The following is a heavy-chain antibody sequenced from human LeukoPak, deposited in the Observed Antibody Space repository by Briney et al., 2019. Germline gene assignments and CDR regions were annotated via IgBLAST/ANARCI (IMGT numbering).Heavy chain of an antibody. CDR1: GYTFTSYG. D-gene: IGHD6-19*01. J-gene: IGHJ6*03. CDR3: ARGIAVAGTPYYYYYYMGV. CDR2: ISAYNGNT. Sequence: GASVKVSCKASGYTFTSYGISWVRQAPGQGLEWMGWISAYNGNTNYAQKLQGRVTMTTDTSTSTAYMELRSLRSDDTAVYYCARGIAVAGTPYYYYYYMGVWGKGTTVTVSS. V-gene: IGHV1-18*01.